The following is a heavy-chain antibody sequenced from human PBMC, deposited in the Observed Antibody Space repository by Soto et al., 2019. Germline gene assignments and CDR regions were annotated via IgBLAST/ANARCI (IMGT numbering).Heavy chain of an antibody. V-gene: IGHV4-59*12. D-gene: IGHD6-13*01. Sequence: SETLSLTCTVSGDSISSYYCSWIRQPPGKGLEWIGYIYYSGSTNYNPSLKSRVTMSLDISKSQFSLRLTSVTAADTAVYFCARYNAASGTYYFDYWGRGALVTVSS. J-gene: IGHJ4*02. CDR2: IYYSGST. CDR1: GDSISSYY. CDR3: ARYNAASGTYYFDY.